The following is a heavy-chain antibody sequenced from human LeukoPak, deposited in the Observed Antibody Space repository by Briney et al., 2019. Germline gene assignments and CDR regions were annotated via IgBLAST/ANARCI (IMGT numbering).Heavy chain of an antibody. V-gene: IGHV1-18*01. CDR3: ARGGLRPNWFDP. J-gene: IGHJ5*02. D-gene: IGHD5-18*01. CDR2: ISAYNGKT. Sequence: ASVKVSCKASGYTFTSYGISWVRQAPGQGHEWMGWISAYNGKTNYAQKLQGRVTITTDTSTSTAYMELRSLRSDDTAVYYCARGGLRPNWFDPWGQGTLVTVSS. CDR1: GYTFTSYG.